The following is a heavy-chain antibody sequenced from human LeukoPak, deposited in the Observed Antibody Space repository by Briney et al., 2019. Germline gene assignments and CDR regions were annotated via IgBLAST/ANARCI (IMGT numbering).Heavy chain of an antibody. CDR1: GGSISSYY. J-gene: IGHJ6*03. CDR2: IYTSGST. CDR3: ARDSSSGSGYMDV. Sequence: SETLSLTCTVSGGSISSYYWSWIRQPAGKGLEWIGRIYTSGSTNYNPSLKSRVTMSVDTSNNQFSRKLSSVTAADTAVYYCARDSSSGSGYMDVWGKGTTVTVSS. D-gene: IGHD6-19*01. V-gene: IGHV4-4*07.